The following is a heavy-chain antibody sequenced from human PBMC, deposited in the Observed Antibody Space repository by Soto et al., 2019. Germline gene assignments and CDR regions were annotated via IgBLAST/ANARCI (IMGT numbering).Heavy chain of an antibody. Sequence: LRLSCAASGFSFSDYYMTWVRQAPGKGLEWISDISSSGDPTYYADSVRGRFTISRDNAKNSLYLQLNSLRGEDTAVYYCARLLLRPGKFDYWGQGTLVTVSS. CDR2: ISSSGDPT. V-gene: IGHV3-11*01. CDR3: ARLLLRPGKFDY. CDR1: GFSFSDYY. J-gene: IGHJ4*02. D-gene: IGHD2-21*01.